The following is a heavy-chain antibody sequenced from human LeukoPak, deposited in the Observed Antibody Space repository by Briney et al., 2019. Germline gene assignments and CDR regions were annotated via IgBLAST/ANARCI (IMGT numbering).Heavy chain of an antibody. CDR2: IHPSGST. Sequence: PSETLSLTCAIYGGSFSHYYWSWIRQPPRKGLEWGGEIHPSGSTSFNPSLESRVSISKDTSKNQFSLTLNPVTAEDTAVYYCARGSDESKTGDYWGQGTLVTVSS. D-gene: IGHD6-25*01. CDR1: GGSFSHYY. CDR3: ARGSDESKTGDY. V-gene: IGHV4-34*01. J-gene: IGHJ4*02.